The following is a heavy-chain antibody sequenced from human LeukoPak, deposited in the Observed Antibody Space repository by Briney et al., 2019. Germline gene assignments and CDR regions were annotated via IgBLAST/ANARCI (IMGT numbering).Heavy chain of an antibody. CDR2: INHSGST. J-gene: IGHJ3*02. V-gene: IGHV4-34*01. CDR1: GGSFSGYY. D-gene: IGHD3-22*01. CDR3: AARWDYYDSSGYHAPLDGAFDI. Sequence: PSETLSLTCAVYGGSFSGYYWSWIRQPPGKGLEWIGEINHSGSTYYNPSLKSRVTISVDTSKNQFSLKLSSVTAADTAVYYCAARWDYYDSSGYHAPLDGAFDIWGQGTMVTVSS.